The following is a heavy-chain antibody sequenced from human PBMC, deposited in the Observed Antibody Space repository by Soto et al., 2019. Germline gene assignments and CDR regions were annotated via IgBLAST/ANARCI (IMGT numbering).Heavy chain of an antibody. CDR1: GGTFSSYA. D-gene: IGHD1-26*01. J-gene: IGHJ6*02. CDR3: ASVAAKYYYYGMDV. V-gene: IGHV1-69*12. Sequence: QVQLVQSGAEVKKPGSSVKVSCKASGGTFSSYAINWVRQAPGQGLEWMGGIIPIFGTADYAQKCQGRVTITADESTTTAYMQLSSLRSEDTAVYYCASVAAKYYYYGMDVWGQGTTVTVSS. CDR2: IIPIFGTA.